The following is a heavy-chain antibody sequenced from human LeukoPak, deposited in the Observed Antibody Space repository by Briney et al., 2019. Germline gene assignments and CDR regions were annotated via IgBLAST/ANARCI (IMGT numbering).Heavy chain of an antibody. Sequence: GGSLRLSCAASGFTFSSYGMHWVRQAPGKGLEWVAVIWYDGSNKYYADSVKGRFTISRDNSKNTLYLQMNSLRAEDTAVYYCAKDSGGSYYLDYWGQGTLVTVSS. J-gene: IGHJ4*02. CDR1: GFTFSSYG. V-gene: IGHV3-33*06. D-gene: IGHD1-26*01. CDR2: IWYDGSNK. CDR3: AKDSGGSYYLDY.